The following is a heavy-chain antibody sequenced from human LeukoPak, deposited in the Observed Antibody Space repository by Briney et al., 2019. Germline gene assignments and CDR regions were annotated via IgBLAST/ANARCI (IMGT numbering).Heavy chain of an antibody. J-gene: IGHJ4*02. Sequence: PGGSLRLSCAASGFTFSSYAMSWVCQAPGKGLERVSAISGSGGSTYYADSVKGRFTISRDNSKNTLYLQMNSLRAEDTAVYYCAKTDIVVVPAAMRGYYFDYWGQGTLVTVSS. V-gene: IGHV3-23*01. CDR3: AKTDIVVVPAAMRGYYFDY. CDR1: GFTFSSYA. CDR2: ISGSGGST. D-gene: IGHD2-2*01.